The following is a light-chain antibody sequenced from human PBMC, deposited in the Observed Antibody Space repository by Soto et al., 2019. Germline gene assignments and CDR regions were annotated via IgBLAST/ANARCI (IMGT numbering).Light chain of an antibody. CDR2: GAS. Sequence: EILMTQSPGTLSGSPGERATLSCRASESVAGLLAWYQQKPGQAPRLLIHGASIRATGIPVRFSGSGSGTEFTLTISSLQSEDFAVYYCQQYDSWPRTFGQGTKVDIK. CDR3: QQYDSWPRT. V-gene: IGKV3-15*01. J-gene: IGKJ1*01. CDR1: ESVAGL.